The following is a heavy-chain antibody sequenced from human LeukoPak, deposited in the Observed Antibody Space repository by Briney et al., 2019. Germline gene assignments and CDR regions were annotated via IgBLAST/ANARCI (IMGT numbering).Heavy chain of an antibody. CDR2: ISSSSSYM. Sequence: PGGSLRLSCAASGFTFSNYSMNWVRQAPGKGLEWVSSISSSSSYMYDSDSVKGRFTISRDNAKNSLYLQMNSLRAEDTAVYYCAKSSDYDYVWGSYRFYYFDYWGQGTLVTVSS. J-gene: IGHJ4*02. D-gene: IGHD3-16*02. V-gene: IGHV3-21*04. CDR3: AKSSDYDYVWGSYRFYYFDY. CDR1: GFTFSNYS.